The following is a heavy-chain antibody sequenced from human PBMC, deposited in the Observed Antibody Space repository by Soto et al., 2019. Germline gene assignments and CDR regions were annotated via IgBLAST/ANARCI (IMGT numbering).Heavy chain of an antibody. CDR3: VRRVVTTLDDAFDI. CDR1: GYNFNNYG. D-gene: IGHD2-21*02. Sequence: QVQLVQSGPEVKKPGASVTLSCKASGYNFNNYGISWVRQAPGQGPEWMGWISGNNGNTKYGQKFQGRVSLTTDSSTSTAYMEMRSLRSDDTADYYCVRRVVTTLDDAFDIWGPGTRVTVSS. J-gene: IGHJ3*02. CDR2: ISGNNGNT. V-gene: IGHV1-18*01.